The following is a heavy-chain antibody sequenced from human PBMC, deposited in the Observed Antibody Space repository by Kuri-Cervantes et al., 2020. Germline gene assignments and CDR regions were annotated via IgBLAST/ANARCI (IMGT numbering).Heavy chain of an antibody. Sequence: ETLSLTCAASGFTFSSYSMNWVRQAPGKGLEWVSYISSSSSTIYYADSVKGRFTISRDNAKNSLYLQMNSLRDEDTAVYYCVMVRGVILTNYYGMDVWGQGTTVTVSS. CDR1: GFTFSSYS. J-gene: IGHJ6*02. D-gene: IGHD3-10*01. V-gene: IGHV3-48*02. CDR2: ISSSSSTI. CDR3: VMVRGVILTNYYGMDV.